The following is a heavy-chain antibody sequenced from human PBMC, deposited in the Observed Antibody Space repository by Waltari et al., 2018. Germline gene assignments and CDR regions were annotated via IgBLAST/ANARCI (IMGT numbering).Heavy chain of an antibody. J-gene: IGHJ4*02. CDR3: TSDYDFWSGHYRPDY. Sequence: EVQLVESGGDLVQPGRSLRLSCTASGFTFGDYAMRWFRQAPGKGLEGVGLIRSKADGGTTEYAASVKVRFTISRDDSKSIANLQMNSLKTEDTAVYYCTSDYDFWSGHYRPDYWGQGTLVTVSS. D-gene: IGHD3-3*01. V-gene: IGHV3-49*03. CDR1: GFTFGDYA. CDR2: IRSKADGGTT.